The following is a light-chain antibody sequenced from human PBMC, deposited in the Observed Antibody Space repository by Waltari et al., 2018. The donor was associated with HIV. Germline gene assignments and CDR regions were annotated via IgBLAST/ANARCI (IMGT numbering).Light chain of an antibody. CDR2: GAS. Sequence: TVMTQSPLTLSVSPGASVPLSCRASQSVGSYLAWYHQKTDQPPRLPIYGASGRATDIPARFSGTGSENDFKHFSDDRHPDDCAVYFCPRYHDWPRGTLGQGTRV. CDR1: QSVGSY. V-gene: IGKV3D-15*01. CDR3: PRYHDWPRGT. J-gene: IGKJ2*02.